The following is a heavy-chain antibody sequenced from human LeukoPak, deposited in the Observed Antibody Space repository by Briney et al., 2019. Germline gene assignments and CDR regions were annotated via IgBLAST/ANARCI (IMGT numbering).Heavy chain of an antibody. CDR1: GFTFSSDA. CDR3: AKGPYDSWSGYSRGLYFDY. Sequence: GGSVTLSCAASGFTFSSDAIDWVRHAPGKGLEWVLGISGSGGSTYYADSVKGRFTISRDNSKNTLYLQMNSLRAEDTAVYYCAKGPYDSWSGYSRGLYFDYWGQGTLVTVSS. CDR2: ISGSGGST. V-gene: IGHV3-23*01. J-gene: IGHJ4*02. D-gene: IGHD3-3*01.